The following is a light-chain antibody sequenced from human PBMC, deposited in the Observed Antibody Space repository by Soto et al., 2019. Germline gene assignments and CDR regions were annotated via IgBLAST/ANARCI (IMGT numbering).Light chain of an antibody. J-gene: IGKJ2*01. CDR3: QQYGSSPYT. Sequence: EIVLTQSPGTLSLSPGERATLSCRASQSVSTSSLAWYQQKPGQAPRLLIYGASSRATGIPDRVSGSGSWAGFTLSISRLEPEYWAMYYCQQYGSSPYTFGQGTKLAIK. V-gene: IGKV3-20*01. CDR2: GAS. CDR1: QSVSTSS.